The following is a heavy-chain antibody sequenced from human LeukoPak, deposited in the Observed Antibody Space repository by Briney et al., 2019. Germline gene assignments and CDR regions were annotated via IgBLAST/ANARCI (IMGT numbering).Heavy chain of an antibody. CDR3: ARDLLAVTPKYYGMDV. CDR2: ISSSSSNI. V-gene: IGHV3-21*01. Sequence: TPGGSLRLSCADSEFTFSKYTMTWVRQAPGEGLEWISSISSSSSNIYYADSVKGRFTISRDNAKNSPYLQMNSLRVEDTAVYYCARDLLAVTPKYYGMDVWGQGSTVTVSS. D-gene: IGHD2-21*02. CDR1: EFTFSKYT. J-gene: IGHJ6*02.